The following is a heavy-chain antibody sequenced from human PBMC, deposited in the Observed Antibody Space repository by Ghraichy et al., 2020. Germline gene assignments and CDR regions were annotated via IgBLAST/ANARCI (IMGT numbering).Heavy chain of an antibody. J-gene: IGHJ4*02. CDR1: GGSFSGYY. V-gene: IGHV4-34*01. D-gene: IGHD1-26*01. CDR3: ARGVAVGATTLDFDY. CDR2: INHSGST. Sequence: SETLSLTCAVYGGSFSGYYWSWIRQPPGKGLEWIGEINHSGSTNYNPSLKSRVTISVDTSKNQFSLKLSSVTAADTAVYYCARGVAVGATTLDFDYWGQGTLVTVSS.